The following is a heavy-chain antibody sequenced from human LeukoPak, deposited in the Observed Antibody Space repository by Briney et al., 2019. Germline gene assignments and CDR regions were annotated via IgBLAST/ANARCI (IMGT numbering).Heavy chain of an antibody. Sequence: SETLSLTCAVYGGSFSGYYWSCILQPPGKGLEWVGEINHSGSTNYNPSLKSRVTISVDTSKNQFSLKLSSVTAADTAVYYCARGLPRIMRELLRSRPKPLNFDYWGQGTLVTVSS. J-gene: IGHJ4*02. CDR1: GGSFSGYY. CDR3: ARGLPRIMRELLRSRPKPLNFDY. CDR2: INHSGST. V-gene: IGHV4-34*01. D-gene: IGHD1-26*01.